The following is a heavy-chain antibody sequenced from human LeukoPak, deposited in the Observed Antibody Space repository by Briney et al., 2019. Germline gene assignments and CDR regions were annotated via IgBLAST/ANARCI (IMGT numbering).Heavy chain of an antibody. V-gene: IGHV3-30*02. D-gene: IGHD4-23*01. Sequence: AFIRYDGSNKYYADSVKGRFTISRDNSKNTLYLQMNSLRAEDTAVYYCATPTVVTPYYFDYWGQGTLVTVSS. J-gene: IGHJ4*02. CDR2: IRYDGSNK. CDR3: ATPTVVTPYYFDY.